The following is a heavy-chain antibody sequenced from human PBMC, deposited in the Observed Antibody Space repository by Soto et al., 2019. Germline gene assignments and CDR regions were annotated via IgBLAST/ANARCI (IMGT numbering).Heavy chain of an antibody. CDR3: ARESMAADSFDI. D-gene: IGHD2-21*01. CDR2: ISYSGST. J-gene: IGHJ3*02. V-gene: IGHV4-31*03. CDR1: GGSINSGDYF. Sequence: SETLSLTCTVSGGSINSGDYFWGWIRQHPGKGLEWIGYISYSGSTYYNPSLKSRVTISVDTSKNQFSLKLSSVTAADTAVYFCARESMAADSFDIWGPGTMVTVSS.